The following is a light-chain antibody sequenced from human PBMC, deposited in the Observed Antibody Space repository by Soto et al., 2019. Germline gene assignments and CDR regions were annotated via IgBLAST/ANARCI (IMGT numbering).Light chain of an antibody. J-gene: IGKJ4*01. Sequence: DIQMTQSPSTLSASVGDRVTITCRASQSISMWLAWYQQKPGKAPRLLIYKASSLESGVPSRFRGSGFGTEFTLTISSLQPDDFATYYCQQHNSYSLTFGGGTKVDIK. CDR1: QSISMW. CDR3: QQHNSYSLT. CDR2: KAS. V-gene: IGKV1-5*03.